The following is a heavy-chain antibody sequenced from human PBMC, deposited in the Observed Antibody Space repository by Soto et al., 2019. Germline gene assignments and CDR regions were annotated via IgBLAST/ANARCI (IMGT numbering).Heavy chain of an antibody. Sequence: PGGSLRLSCAGSGFDVSNSYMTWVRQAPGKGLEWVSLIFTDGSTYYADSVKGRFTISRDRSKNTLYLQMNSLRAEDTAVYYCAKEFTLASAFDIWGQGTMVTVSS. CDR3: AKEFTLASAFDI. CDR1: GFDVSNSY. J-gene: IGHJ3*02. V-gene: IGHV3-53*01. CDR2: IFTDGST.